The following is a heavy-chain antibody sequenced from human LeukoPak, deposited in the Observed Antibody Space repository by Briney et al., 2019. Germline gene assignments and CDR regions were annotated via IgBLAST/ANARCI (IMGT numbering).Heavy chain of an antibody. J-gene: IGHJ4*02. V-gene: IGHV3-48*04. CDR3: ADNLSR. CDR2: IDKNGYTI. CDR1: GFTFSSYG. D-gene: IGHD1-1*01. Sequence: AGGSLRLSCAASGFTFSSYGMHWVRQAPGKGLEWISYIDKNGYTIYYADSVKGRFTISRDTAKNSLYLQMNSLRAEDTAVYYCADNLSRWGQGTLVTVSS.